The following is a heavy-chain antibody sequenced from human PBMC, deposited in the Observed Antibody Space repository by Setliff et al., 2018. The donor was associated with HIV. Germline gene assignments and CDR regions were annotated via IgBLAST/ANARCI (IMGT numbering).Heavy chain of an antibody. CDR2: INPHSGGT. J-gene: IGHJ4*02. D-gene: IGHD6-19*01. CDR3: ARTLGSSGWYKTFDY. Sequence: GASVKVSCKASGYIFTRYGVSWVRQAPGQGLEWMGWINPHSGGTNYAQKFQGRVTMTRDTSISTASMELSRLRSDDTAVYYCARTLGSSGWYKTFDYWGQGTLVTVSS. CDR1: GYIFTRYG. V-gene: IGHV1-2*02.